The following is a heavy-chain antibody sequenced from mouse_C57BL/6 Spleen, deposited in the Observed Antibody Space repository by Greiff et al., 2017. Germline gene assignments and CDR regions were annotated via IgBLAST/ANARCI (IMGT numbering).Heavy chain of an antibody. J-gene: IGHJ4*01. CDR3: ARGGSSPSYAMDY. D-gene: IGHD1-1*01. CDR1: GFSLTSYG. CDR2: IWGVGST. V-gene: IGHV2-6*01. Sequence: VMLVESGPGLVAPSQSLSITCTVSGFSLTSYGVDWVRQSPGKGLEWLGVIWGVGSTNYNSALKSRLSIRKNISKCQVFLKMNSLQTDDTAMYYCARGGSSPSYAMDYWGQGTSVTVSS.